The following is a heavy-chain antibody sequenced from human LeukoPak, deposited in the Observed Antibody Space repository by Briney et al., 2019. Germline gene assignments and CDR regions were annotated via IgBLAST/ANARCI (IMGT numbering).Heavy chain of an antibody. D-gene: IGHD6-25*01. CDR1: GFTFSSYS. CDR2: ISGSGGST. J-gene: IGHJ4*02. Sequence: PGGSLRLSCAASGFTFSSYSMNWVRQAPGKGLEWVSAISGSGGSTYYADSVKGRFTISRDNSKNTLYLQMNSLRAGDTAVYYCARGRGEYFDYWGQGTLVTVSS. CDR3: ARGRGEYFDY. V-gene: IGHV3-23*01.